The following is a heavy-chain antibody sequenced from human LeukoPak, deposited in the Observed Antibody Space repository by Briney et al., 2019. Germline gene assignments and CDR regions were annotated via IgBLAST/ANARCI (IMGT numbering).Heavy chain of an antibody. CDR2: INPNSGGT. CDR1: GYTFTGYY. D-gene: IGHD5-24*01. V-gene: IGHV1-2*02. CDR3: AIWKWLQGYFDV. J-gene: IGHJ2*01. Sequence: ASVKVSCKASGYTFTGYYMHWVRQAPGQGLEWMGWINPNSGGTNYAQKFQGRVTMTRDTSISTAYMELSRLRSDDTAVYYCAIWKWLQGYFDVWGRGTLVTVSS.